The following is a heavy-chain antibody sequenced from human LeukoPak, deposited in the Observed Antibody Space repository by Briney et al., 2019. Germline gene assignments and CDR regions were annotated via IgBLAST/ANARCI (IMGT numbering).Heavy chain of an antibody. CDR1: GYSISSGYY. Sequence: SETLSLTCTVSGYSISSGYYWGWIRQPPGKGLEWIGSIYHSGSTYYNPSLKSRLTISVDPSKNQFSLRLSSVTVADTAVYCCAGGASGLIWHAFDIWGQGTMVTVTS. CDR2: IYHSGST. CDR3: AGGASGLIWHAFDI. J-gene: IGHJ3*02. D-gene: IGHD3-16*01. V-gene: IGHV4-38-2*02.